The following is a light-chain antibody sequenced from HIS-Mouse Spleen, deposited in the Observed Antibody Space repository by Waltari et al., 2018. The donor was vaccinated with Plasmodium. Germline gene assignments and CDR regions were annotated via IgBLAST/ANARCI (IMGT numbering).Light chain of an antibody. V-gene: IGLV2-23*03. CDR3: CSYAGRSPFVV. J-gene: IGLJ2*01. Sequence: QSALTQPASVSGSPGQSITISCTGTSSDVGSYNLVSWYQQHPGKAPKLLIYEGSKRPSGVSNRFSGSKSGNTASLTISGLQAEDEADYCCCSYAGRSPFVVFGGGTKLTVL. CDR2: EGS. CDR1: SSDVGSYNL.